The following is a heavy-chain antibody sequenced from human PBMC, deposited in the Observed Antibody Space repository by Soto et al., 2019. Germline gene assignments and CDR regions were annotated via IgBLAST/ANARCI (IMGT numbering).Heavy chain of an antibody. V-gene: IGHV5-51*01. J-gene: IGHJ4*02. Sequence: GESLKTSWKVSGYSFSNYWVAWGRQMPGKGVEWRGIVFPGDSDNTYSTSCGGQVNFSADQPIRTAFLQWRSLKASGTAVYYWAGRILYCCCGCFYGTNDLDFWGQGTKVTVSS. CDR3: AGRILYCCCGCFYGTNDLDF. CDR2: VFPGDSDN. CDR1: GYSFSNYW. D-gene: IGHD2-15*01.